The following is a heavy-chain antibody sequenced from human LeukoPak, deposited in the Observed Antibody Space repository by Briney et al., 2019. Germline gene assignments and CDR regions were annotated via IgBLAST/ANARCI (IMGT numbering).Heavy chain of an antibody. CDR3: ARDPTGMGYGSGYDY. Sequence: GGSLRLSCVASGFTFSSYTMNWVRQAPGKGLEWVAVIWYDGGNKHYADAVKGRFTISRDNSKNTLYLQMNSLRAEDTAVYYCARDPTGMGYGSGYDYWGQGTLVTVSS. CDR1: GFTFSSYT. J-gene: IGHJ4*02. V-gene: IGHV3-33*08. D-gene: IGHD6-19*01. CDR2: IWYDGGNK.